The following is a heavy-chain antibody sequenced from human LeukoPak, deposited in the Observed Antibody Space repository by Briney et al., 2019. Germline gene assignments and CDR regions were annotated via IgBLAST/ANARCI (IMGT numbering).Heavy chain of an antibody. J-gene: IGHJ4*02. D-gene: IGHD3-10*01. CDR1: GGSISGFY. V-gene: IGHV4-34*01. CDR2: INQSGIT. Sequence: PSETLSLTCAVYGGSISGFYWTWIRQPPGKGLEWIGEINQSGITNYSPSLKSRMVISVDTSKKQFSLKLNSVTAADTAVYYCARGGTFGEPFSRSWGQGTLVTVSS. CDR3: ARGGTFGEPFSRS.